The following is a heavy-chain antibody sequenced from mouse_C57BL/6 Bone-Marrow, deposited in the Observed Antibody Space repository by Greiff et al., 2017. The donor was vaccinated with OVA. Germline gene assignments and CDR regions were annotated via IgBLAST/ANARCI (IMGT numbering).Heavy chain of an antibody. Sequence: DVMLVESGGGLVQPQGSLKLSCAASGFSFNTYAMNWVRQAPGKGLEWVARIRSKSNNYATYYADSVKDRFTISRDDSESMIYLQMNNLNTEDTAMYYCVRQSPDYYGSSPWAYWGQGTLVTVSA. CDR3: VRQSPDYYGSSPWAY. V-gene: IGHV10-1*01. D-gene: IGHD1-1*01. CDR1: GFSFNTYA. J-gene: IGHJ3*01. CDR2: IRSKSNNYAT.